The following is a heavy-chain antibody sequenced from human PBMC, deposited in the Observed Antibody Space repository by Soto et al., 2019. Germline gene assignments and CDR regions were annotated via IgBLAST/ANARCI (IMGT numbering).Heavy chain of an antibody. V-gene: IGHV3-48*02. CDR1: GFTFSSYS. CDR2: ISSSSSTI. CDR3: ARDIYRRVGATRGEYYYYGMDV. D-gene: IGHD1-26*01. J-gene: IGHJ6*02. Sequence: GGSLRLSCAASGFTFSSYSMNWVRQAPGKGLEWVSYISSSSSTIYYADSVKGRFTISRDNAKNSLHLQMNSLRDEDTAVYYCARDIYRRVGATRGEYYYYGMDVWGQGTTVTVSS.